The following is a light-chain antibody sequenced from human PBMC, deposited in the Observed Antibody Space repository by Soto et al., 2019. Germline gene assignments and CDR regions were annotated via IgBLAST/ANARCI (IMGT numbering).Light chain of an antibody. V-gene: IGKV3-20*01. CDR2: GAS. J-gene: IGKJ1*01. CDR1: QSVTANY. CDR3: LQYGVPLWT. Sequence: EIALTQSSGTLSLSPGERATLSCRASQSVTANYLAWYQQKPGQAPRLLIYGASIGATGIPDRFSGSGSGTDFTLTISRLEPEDFAVYYCLQYGVPLWTFGQGTKVEIK.